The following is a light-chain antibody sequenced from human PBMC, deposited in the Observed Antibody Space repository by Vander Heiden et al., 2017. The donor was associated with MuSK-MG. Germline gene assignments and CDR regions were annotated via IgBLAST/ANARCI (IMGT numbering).Light chain of an antibody. CDR2: DGS. V-gene: IGKV2D-29*01. J-gene: IGKJ1*01. Sequence: DIVMTQTPVSLSVTPGQPASISCKSSQSLGYSDGKTYFYWYVQKAGQPPQLLIHDGSKRRSGVPDRFSGSGSETDFTLKISRVEAEDVGVYYCRHTRQATWTFGQGTKVE. CDR1: QSLGYSDGKTY. CDR3: RHTRQATWT.